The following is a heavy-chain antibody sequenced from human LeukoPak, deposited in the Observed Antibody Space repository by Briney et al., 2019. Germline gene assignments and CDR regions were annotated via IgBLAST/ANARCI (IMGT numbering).Heavy chain of an antibody. CDR2: IIPILGIA. CDR1: GGTFSSYA. D-gene: IGHD3-9*01. CDR3: ASYSDILTGSPFGY. Sequence: SVKVSCKASGGTFSSYAISWVRQAPGQGLEWMGRIIPILGIANYAQKFQGRVTITADKSTSTAYMELSSLRSEDTAVYYCASYSDILTGSPFGYWGQGTLVTVSS. V-gene: IGHV1-69*04. J-gene: IGHJ4*02.